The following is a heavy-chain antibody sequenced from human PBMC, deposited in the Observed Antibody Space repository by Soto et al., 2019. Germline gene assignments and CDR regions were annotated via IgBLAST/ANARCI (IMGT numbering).Heavy chain of an antibody. CDR2: SNGKADAEAT. J-gene: IGHJ4*02. V-gene: IGHV3-15*01. CDR1: GFSFTNAW. D-gene: IGHD3-22*01. Sequence: GGSLRLSCAASGFSFTNAWMSWVRQAPGKGLEWVALSNGKADAEATNYAAPVKGRFTISRDDSKNTLFLQMNGLKSDDTAIYYCTNSLTMIPHAHWGQGTLVTVSS. CDR3: TNSLTMIPHAH.